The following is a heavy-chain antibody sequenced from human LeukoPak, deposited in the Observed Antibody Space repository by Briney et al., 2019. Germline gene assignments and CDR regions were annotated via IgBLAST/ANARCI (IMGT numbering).Heavy chain of an antibody. Sequence: SETLSLTCTVSGGSISSGGYYWSWIRQHPGKGLEWIGYIYYSGSTYYNPSLKSRVTISVDTSKNQFSLKLSSVTAADTAVYYCARGRNSDNWFDPWGQGTLVTVSS. CDR3: ARGRNSDNWFDP. CDR2: IYYSGST. J-gene: IGHJ5*02. D-gene: IGHD1-14*01. CDR1: GGSISSGGYY. V-gene: IGHV4-31*03.